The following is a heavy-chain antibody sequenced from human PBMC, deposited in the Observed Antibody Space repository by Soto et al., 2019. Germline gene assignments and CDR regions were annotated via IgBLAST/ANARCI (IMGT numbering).Heavy chain of an antibody. CDR3: TSELYSGNFDY. D-gene: IGHD1-26*01. CDR2: IRSKAYGGTT. J-gene: IGHJ4*02. CDR1: GFTSGDYG. V-gene: IGHV3-49*04. Sequence: GGSLRLSCTVSGFTSGDYGMSWVRQAPGKGLEWVGFIRSKAYGGTTEYAASVKGRFTISRDDSKSIAYLQMNSLKTEDTAVYYCTSELYSGNFDYWGQGTLVTVSS.